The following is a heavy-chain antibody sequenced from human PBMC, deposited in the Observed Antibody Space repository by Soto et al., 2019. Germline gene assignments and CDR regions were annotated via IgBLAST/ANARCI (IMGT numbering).Heavy chain of an antibody. D-gene: IGHD2-8*01. CDR2: INPNTGGT. Sequence: QVQLVQSGAEVKKPGASVKVSCKASGYTFTAYYMHWVRQAPGQGLEWMGSINPNTGGTKFAQKFQGRVTMTRDTSISTAYMELTGLTSDDTAVYYCARDPIPSICIFDLWGRGTLVTVSS. J-gene: IGHJ2*01. CDR3: ARDPIPSICIFDL. CDR1: GYTFTAYY. V-gene: IGHV1-2*02.